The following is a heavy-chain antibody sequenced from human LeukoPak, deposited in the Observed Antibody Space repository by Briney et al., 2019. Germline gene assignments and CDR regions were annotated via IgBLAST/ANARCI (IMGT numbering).Heavy chain of an antibody. Sequence: SETLSLTCTVSGGSISSSSYYWGWIRQPPGKGLEWIGSIYYSGSTYYNPSHKSRVTISVDTSKNKFSLKLSSVTAADTAVYYCARANWGSGTYYYYYMDVWGKGTTVTVSS. CDR3: ARANWGSGTYYYYYMDV. J-gene: IGHJ6*03. CDR2: IYYSGST. D-gene: IGHD7-27*01. CDR1: GGSISSSSYY. V-gene: IGHV4-39*07.